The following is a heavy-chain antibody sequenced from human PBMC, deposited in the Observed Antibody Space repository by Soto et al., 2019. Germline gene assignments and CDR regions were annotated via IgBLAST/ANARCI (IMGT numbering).Heavy chain of an antibody. V-gene: IGHV3-9*01. CDR1: GFTFDDYG. D-gene: IGHD2-2*01. J-gene: IGHJ6*03. Sequence: EVQLVESGGGLLQPGRSLRLSCAASGFTFDDYGMHWVRQAPGKGLEWVSGISWSSGTIDYADSVKGRFTISRDNAKNSLYLQMNSLRPEDTALYHCVKDISSNAVGYMDVWGQGTTVTVSS. CDR2: ISWSSGTI. CDR3: VKDISSNAVGYMDV.